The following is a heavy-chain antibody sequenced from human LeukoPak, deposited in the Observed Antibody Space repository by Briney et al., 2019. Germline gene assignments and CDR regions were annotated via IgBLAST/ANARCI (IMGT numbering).Heavy chain of an antibody. CDR1: GGSISSGNYY. J-gene: IGHJ5*02. CDR3: ARGEYYSGSGTLNWFDP. CDR2: VYTSGSA. V-gene: IGHV4-61*02. Sequence: SQTLSLTCTVSGGSISSGNYYWSWIRQPAGKGLEWIGRVYTSGSANYNPSLKSRATISVDTSKNQFSLKVSSVTAADTAVYYCARGEYYSGSGTLNWFDPWGQGTLVTVSS. D-gene: IGHD3-10*01.